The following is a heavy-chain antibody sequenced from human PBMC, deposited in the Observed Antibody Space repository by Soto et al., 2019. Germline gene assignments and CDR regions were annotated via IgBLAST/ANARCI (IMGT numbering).Heavy chain of an antibody. CDR1: GGSISSSSYY. CDR2: IYYSGST. D-gene: IGHD5-12*01. J-gene: IGHJ4*02. Sequence: SETLSLTCTVSGGSISSSSYYWGWIRQPPGKGLEWIGSIYYSGSTYYSPSLKSRVTISVDTSKNQFSLKLSSVTAADTAVYYCARLIVATTGRYFDYWGQGQWSPSPQ. V-gene: IGHV4-39*01. CDR3: ARLIVATTGRYFDY.